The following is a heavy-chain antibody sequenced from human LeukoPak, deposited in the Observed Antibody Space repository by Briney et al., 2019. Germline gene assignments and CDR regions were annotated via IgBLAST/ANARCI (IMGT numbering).Heavy chain of an antibody. Sequence: GGSLRLSCAASGFTFSSHAMSWVRQAPGKGLEWVSAISGSGGSTYYADSVKGRFTISRDNSKNTLYLQMNSLRAEDTAVYYCAKDRGPYSSGTFDYWGQGTLVTVSS. J-gene: IGHJ4*02. V-gene: IGHV3-23*01. D-gene: IGHD6-19*01. CDR2: ISGSGGST. CDR3: AKDRGPYSSGTFDY. CDR1: GFTFSSHA.